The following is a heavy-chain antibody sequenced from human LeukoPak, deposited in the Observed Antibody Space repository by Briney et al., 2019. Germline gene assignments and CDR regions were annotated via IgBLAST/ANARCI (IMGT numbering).Heavy chain of an antibody. J-gene: IGHJ5*02. CDR1: GGSISSYY. V-gene: IGHV4-59*01. CDR2: IYYSGST. CDR3: ASTDGNWFDP. Sequence: PSETLSLTCTVSGGSISSYYWSWTRQPPGKGLEWLGYIYYSGSTNYNPSLKSRVTVSVDTSKNQFSLKVSSVTAADTAVYYCASTDGNWFDPWGQGTLVTVSS. D-gene: IGHD4-17*01.